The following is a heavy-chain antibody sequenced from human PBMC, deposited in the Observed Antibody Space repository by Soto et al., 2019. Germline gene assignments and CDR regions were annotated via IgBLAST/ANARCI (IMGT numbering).Heavy chain of an antibody. CDR1: GYSISSSNW. J-gene: IGHJ4*02. Sequence: QVQLQESGPGLVKPSDTLSLTCAVSGYSISSSNWLGWIRQPPGKGLEWFGKIHYSGTTYYNPSLKSQVTISVDTANNQFSLKLTSVTAVDTAVYYCARREIQGPIDYWGQGTLVTVSS. CDR2: IHYSGTT. V-gene: IGHV4-28*01. D-gene: IGHD1-26*01. CDR3: ARREIQGPIDY.